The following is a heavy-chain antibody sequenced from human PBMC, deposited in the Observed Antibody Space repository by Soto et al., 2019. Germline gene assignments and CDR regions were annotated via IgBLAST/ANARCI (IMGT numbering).Heavy chain of an antibody. Sequence: EVQLLESGGGFVKPGGSLRLSCAASGFTFSTFAMNWVRQAPGKGLEWVSGITGGSGFTFYADSVKGRFTISRDDSENTLFLQMSSLRAEDTAKSYCAKSGPTNYFDFWGQGTLVTVSS. CDR1: GFTFSTFA. V-gene: IGHV3-23*01. CDR2: ITGGSGFT. J-gene: IGHJ4*02. CDR3: AKSGPTNYFDF. D-gene: IGHD1-26*01.